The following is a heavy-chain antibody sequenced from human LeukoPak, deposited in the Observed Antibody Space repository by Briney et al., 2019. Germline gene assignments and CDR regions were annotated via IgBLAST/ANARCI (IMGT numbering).Heavy chain of an antibody. CDR1: GFTFSDYW. CDR2: ISPDGSQK. D-gene: IGHD2-2*01. V-gene: IGHV3-7*02. J-gene: IGHJ4*02. Sequence: GGSLRLSCAASGFTFSDYWMTWVRQAPGKGLEWVANISPDGSQKFYVDSVKGRFTISRDNAQTSLFLQMNSLRADDTGVYYCTNLPTCTYTSCYFDSWGQGTLVTVSS. CDR3: TNLPTCTYTSCYFDS.